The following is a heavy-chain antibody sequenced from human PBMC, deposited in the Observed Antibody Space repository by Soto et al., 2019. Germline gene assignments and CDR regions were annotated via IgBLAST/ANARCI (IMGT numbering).Heavy chain of an antibody. D-gene: IGHD5-18*01. J-gene: IGHJ3*02. CDR2: ISASGGTT. V-gene: IGHV3-23*01. CDR1: GFTFSSSA. CDR3: TNRYIRVQNSFDI. Sequence: EVQLLESGGGLVQPGGSLRLSCAASGFTFSSSAMSWVRQAPGKGLEWISGISASGGTTYYADSVKGRFTISSDKAQNTLYLQMNSLKSEDTAVYYCTNRYIRVQNSFDIWGQGTMVTVSS.